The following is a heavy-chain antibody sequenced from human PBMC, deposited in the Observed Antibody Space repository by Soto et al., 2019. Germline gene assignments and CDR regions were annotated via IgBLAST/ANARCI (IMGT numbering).Heavy chain of an antibody. CDR3: ARDDDYEANAIDL. D-gene: IGHD4-17*01. Sequence: QVQLVESGGGVVQPGGSLRLSCVASGFTFSRYGMHWVRQAPGKGLEWVAVIWNVGSRQVYDDSVKGRFTISRDNSKNTLYLEMDSLRDEDTSVYYCARDDDYEANAIDLWGQGTLVTVSS. V-gene: IGHV3-33*01. CDR2: IWNVGSRQ. J-gene: IGHJ5*02. CDR1: GFTFSRYG.